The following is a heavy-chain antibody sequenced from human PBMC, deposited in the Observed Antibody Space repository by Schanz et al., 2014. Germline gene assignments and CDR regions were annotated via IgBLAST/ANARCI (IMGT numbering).Heavy chain of an antibody. CDR2: IKHDGSVK. V-gene: IGHV3-7*02. CDR1: GFTFRDYW. Sequence: EVQLVESGGGLVQPGGSLRLSCTASGFTFRDYWMSWVRQAPGKGPEWVANIKHDGSVKDYVDSVEGRFTISRNNAKRSRFHQLNSLKVEGTPVYFCVSQSGSPNFWGQGTLVTVSS. D-gene: IGHD6-13*01. CDR3: VSQSGSPNF. J-gene: IGHJ4*02.